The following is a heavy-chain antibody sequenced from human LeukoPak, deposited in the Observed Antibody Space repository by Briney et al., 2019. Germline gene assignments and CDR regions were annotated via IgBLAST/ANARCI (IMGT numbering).Heavy chain of an antibody. V-gene: IGHV1-46*01. CDR1: GYTFTSYY. Sequence: GASVKVSCKASGYTFTSYYMHWVRQAPGQGLEWMGIINPSGGSTSYAQKFQGRVTMTRDTSTSTVYMELSSLRSEDTAVYYCARDRGAVAGTIVHFDYWGQGTLVTVSS. CDR2: INPSGGST. D-gene: IGHD6-19*01. J-gene: IGHJ4*02. CDR3: ARDRGAVAGTIVHFDY.